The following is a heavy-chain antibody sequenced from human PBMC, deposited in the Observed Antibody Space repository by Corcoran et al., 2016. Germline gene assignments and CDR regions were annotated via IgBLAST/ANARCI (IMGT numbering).Heavy chain of an antibody. Sequence: QVQLQESGPGLVKPSETLSLACTVSGGSISSYYWSWIRQAPGKGLEWIGHIYYTGSTNYNPSLKSRVTILVDMSKNQFSLKLNSVTAADTAVYYGARDQYRYDSWSGRRIRVYIMDVWGQGTTVTVSS. V-gene: IGHV4-59*01. D-gene: IGHD3-3*01. CDR1: GGSISSYY. CDR2: IYYTGST. J-gene: IGHJ6*02. CDR3: ARDQYRYDSWSGRRIRVYIMDV.